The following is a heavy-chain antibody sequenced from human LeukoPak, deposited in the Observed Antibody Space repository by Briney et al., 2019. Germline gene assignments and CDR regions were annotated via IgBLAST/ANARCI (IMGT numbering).Heavy chain of an antibody. J-gene: IGHJ6*02. Sequence: GGSLRLSCAASGFTVSSNYMSWVRQAPGKGLEWVSVIYSGGSTYYADSVKGRFTISRDNSKNTLYLQMNSLRAEDTAVYYCARDLAFTMVRGSHYGMDVWGQGTTVTVSS. V-gene: IGHV3-66*01. CDR1: GFTVSSNY. CDR2: IYSGGST. CDR3: ARDLAFTMVRGSHYGMDV. D-gene: IGHD3-10*01.